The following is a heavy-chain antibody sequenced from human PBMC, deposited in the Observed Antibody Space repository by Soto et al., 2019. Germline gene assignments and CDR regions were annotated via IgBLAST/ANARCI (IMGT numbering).Heavy chain of an antibody. CDR2: ISAYNGNT. J-gene: IGHJ4*02. V-gene: IGHV1-18*04. D-gene: IGHD2-8*01. CDR1: GYTFTSYG. Sequence: ASVKVSCKASGYTFTSYGISWVRQAPGQGLEWMGWISAYNGNTDYAQKLQGRVTMTTDTSTSTAYMELRSLRSDDTAVYYRARDLAGYCTNGVCYPFDSWGQGTLVTVSS. CDR3: ARDLAGYCTNGVCYPFDS.